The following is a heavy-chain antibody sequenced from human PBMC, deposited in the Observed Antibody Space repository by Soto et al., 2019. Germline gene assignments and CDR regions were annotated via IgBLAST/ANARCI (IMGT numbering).Heavy chain of an antibody. V-gene: IGHV3-30-3*01. D-gene: IGHD6-6*01. CDR3: ARERSSSYGMDV. J-gene: IGHJ6*02. CDR2: ISYDGSNK. Sequence: QVQLVESGGGAVQPGRSLRLSCAASGFTFSSYAMHWVRQAPGKGLEWVAVISYDGSNKYYADSVKGRFTISRDNSKNTLYLQMNSLRAEDTAVYYCARERSSSYGMDVWGQGTTVTVSS. CDR1: GFTFSSYA.